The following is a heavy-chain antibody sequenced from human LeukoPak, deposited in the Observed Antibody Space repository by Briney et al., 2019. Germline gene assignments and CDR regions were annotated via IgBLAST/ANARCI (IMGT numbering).Heavy chain of an antibody. D-gene: IGHD3-22*01. CDR1: GYTFTSYD. CDR3: ARGIRDSSGREYFQH. V-gene: IGHV1-8*02. Sequence: ASVKISCTASGYTFTSYDINWVRQATGQGLEWMGWMNPNSGNTGYAQKFQGRVTMTRNTSINTAYMELSSLRSEDTAVYYCARGIRDSSGREYFQHWGQGSRVTVSS. CDR2: MNPNSGNT. J-gene: IGHJ1*01.